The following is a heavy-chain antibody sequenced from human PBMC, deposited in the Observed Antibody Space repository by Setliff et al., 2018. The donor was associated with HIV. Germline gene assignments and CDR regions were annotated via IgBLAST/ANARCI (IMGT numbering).Heavy chain of an antibody. J-gene: IGHJ6*03. Sequence: ASVKVSCKASGYTFTRYHMHWVRQAPGQGLEWMGVFNPSGDHTTYAQKFQGRVTMTRDTSTSTVYLNMSSLISEDTAVYYWASTYYHRRAHRITGTTAPFYYMDVWGKGTTVTVSS. D-gene: IGHD1-7*01. CDR2: FNPSGDHT. CDR1: GYTFTRYH. V-gene: IGHV1-46*01. CDR3: ASTYYHRRAHRITGTTAPFYYMDV.